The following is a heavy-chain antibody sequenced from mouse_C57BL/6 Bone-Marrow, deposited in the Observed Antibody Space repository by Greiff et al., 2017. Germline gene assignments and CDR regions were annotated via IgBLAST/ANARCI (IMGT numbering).Heavy chain of an antibody. J-gene: IGHJ1*03. CDR1: GYTFTSYG. V-gene: IGHV1-81*01. CDR3: AREGDCHWYFDV. Sequence: QVQLQQSGAELARPGASVKLSCKASGYTFTSYGISWVKQRTGQGLEWIGEIYPRSGNTYYNEKFKGKATLTADKSSSTAYMELRSLTSEDSAVYFCAREGDCHWYFDVWGTGTTVTGSS. CDR2: IYPRSGNT.